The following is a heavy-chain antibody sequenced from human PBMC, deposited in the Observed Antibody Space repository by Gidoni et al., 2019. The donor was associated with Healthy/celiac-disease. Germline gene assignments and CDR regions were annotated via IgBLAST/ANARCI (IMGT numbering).Heavy chain of an antibody. J-gene: IGHJ3*02. CDR2: INAGNGNT. V-gene: IGHV1-3*01. CDR3: ARGRGIVVVGHPIDI. Sequence: QVQLVQSGAEVKKPGASVKVSCKASGYTFTSYAMHWVRQAPGQRLEWMGWINAGNGNTKYSQKFQGRVTITRDTSASTAYMELSSLRSEDTAVYYCARGRGIVVVGHPIDIWGQGTMVTVSS. D-gene: IGHD2-21*01. CDR1: GYTFTSYA.